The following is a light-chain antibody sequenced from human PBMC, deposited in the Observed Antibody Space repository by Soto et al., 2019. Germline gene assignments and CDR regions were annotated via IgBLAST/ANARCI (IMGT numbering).Light chain of an antibody. Sequence: QSALTQPASVSGSPGQSITISCTGTSSDVGTYNYVSWYQQYPGKAPKLMIYDVSNRPSGVSNRFSGSKSGNTASLTISGLQAEDEADYYFSSYTGSSTYVFGTGTKVTVL. J-gene: IGLJ1*01. CDR3: SSYTGSSTYV. CDR2: DVS. CDR1: SSDVGTYNY. V-gene: IGLV2-14*01.